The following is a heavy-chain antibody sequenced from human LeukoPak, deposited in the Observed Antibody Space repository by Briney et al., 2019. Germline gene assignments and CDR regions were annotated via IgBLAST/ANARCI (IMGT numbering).Heavy chain of an antibody. CDR2: IYSSGST. J-gene: IGHJ4*02. Sequence: SETLSLTCIVSGVSIRSGDYYWGWIRQPPGKGLEWIGIIYSSGSTYSNPSLKSRVTISLDTSKSQLSLKVSSVTAADTAVYYCASRSGYSYGDFDYWGQGTLVTVSS. V-gene: IGHV4-39*07. CDR3: ASRSGYSYGDFDY. D-gene: IGHD5-18*01. CDR1: GVSIRSGDYY.